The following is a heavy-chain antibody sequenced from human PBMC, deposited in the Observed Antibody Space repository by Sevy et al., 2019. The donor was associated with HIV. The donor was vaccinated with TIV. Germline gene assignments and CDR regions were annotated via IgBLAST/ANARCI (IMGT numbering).Heavy chain of an antibody. CDR3: AREGCTKPHDY. D-gene: IGHD2-8*01. Sequence: GGCLRLSCAASGFTFSKYSMSWVRQPPGKGLEWVSTLSFGCGEINHADSVKGRFTISRDNSKNSLYLQMNNLRAEDTAVHYCAREGCTKPHDYWGQGTLVPVSS. CDR2: LSFGCGEI. V-gene: IGHV3-23*01. CDR1: GFTFSKYS. J-gene: IGHJ4*02.